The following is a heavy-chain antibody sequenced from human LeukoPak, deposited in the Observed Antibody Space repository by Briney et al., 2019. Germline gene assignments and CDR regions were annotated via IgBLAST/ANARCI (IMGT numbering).Heavy chain of an antibody. Sequence: GGSLRLSCAASGFTFSGYGMHWVRKAPGKGLEWVAVIWYDGSNKYYADSVKGRFTISRDNSKNRLYLQMNSLRAEDTAVYYCARDPTAATPQYFDYWGQGTLVTVSS. J-gene: IGHJ4*02. CDR3: ARDPTAATPQYFDY. CDR2: IWYDGSNK. CDR1: GFTFSGYG. V-gene: IGHV3-33*01. D-gene: IGHD1-14*01.